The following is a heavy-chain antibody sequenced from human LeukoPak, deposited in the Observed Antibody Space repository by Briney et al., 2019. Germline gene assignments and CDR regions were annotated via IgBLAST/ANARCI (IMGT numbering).Heavy chain of an antibody. J-gene: IGHJ4*02. V-gene: IGHV1-18*01. Sequence: ASVKVSCKASGCTFTSYGISWVRQAPGQGLEWMGWISAYNGNTNYAQKLQGRVTMTTDTSTSTAYMELRSLGSDDTAVYYCATRPDSSGYYLWGQGTLVTVSS. CDR1: GCTFTSYG. CDR3: ATRPDSSGYYL. D-gene: IGHD3-22*01. CDR2: ISAYNGNT.